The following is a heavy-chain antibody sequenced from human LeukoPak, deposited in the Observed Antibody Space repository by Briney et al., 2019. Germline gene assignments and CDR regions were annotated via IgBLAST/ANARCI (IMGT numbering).Heavy chain of an antibody. J-gene: IGHJ6*03. V-gene: IGHV3-21*06. CDR3: ARGQGYCSSTRCSPGYYMDV. CDR1: GFTFSDYG. CDR2: ISSSGTYI. D-gene: IGHD2-2*01. Sequence: GGSLRLSCAASGFTFSDYGMNWVRVAPGKGPEWVSRISSSGTYIDYRDSVKGRFTISRDNPRSALYLQVDSLRAEDTAVYYCARGQGYCSSTRCSPGYYMDVWGTGTTVTV.